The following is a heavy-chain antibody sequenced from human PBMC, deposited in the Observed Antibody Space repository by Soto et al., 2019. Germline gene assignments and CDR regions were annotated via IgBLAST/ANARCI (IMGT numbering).Heavy chain of an antibody. Sequence: ASVKVSCKASGYTFTSYGISWVRQAPGQGLEWMGWISAYNGNTNYAQKLQGRVTMTTDTSKNQFSLQLNSVTPEDTAIYYCARVKEKNFDYWGPETLVTVSS. CDR1: GYTFTSYG. J-gene: IGHJ4*02. CDR3: ARVKEKNFDY. V-gene: IGHV1-18*01. CDR2: ISAYNGNT.